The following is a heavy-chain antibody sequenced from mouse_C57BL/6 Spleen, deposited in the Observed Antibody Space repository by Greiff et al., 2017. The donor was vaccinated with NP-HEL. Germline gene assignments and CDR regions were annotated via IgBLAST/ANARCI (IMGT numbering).Heavy chain of an antibody. CDR1: GYTFTDYE. Sequence: QVQLKQSGAELVRPGASVTLSCKASGYTFTDYEMHWVKQTPVHGLEWIGAIDPETGGTAYNQKFKGKAILTADKSSSTAYMELRSLTSEDSAVYYCTRYYYGRDYYAMDYWGQGTSVTVSS. V-gene: IGHV1-15*01. CDR3: TRYYYGRDYYAMDY. D-gene: IGHD1-1*01. CDR2: IDPETGGT. J-gene: IGHJ4*01.